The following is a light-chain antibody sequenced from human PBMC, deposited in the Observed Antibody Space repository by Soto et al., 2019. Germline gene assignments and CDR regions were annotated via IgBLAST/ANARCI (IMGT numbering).Light chain of an antibody. Sequence: QSVLTQPPSVXXXXXXXXXISCTGSSSNIGAGYDVHWYQQLPGTAPKLLIYGNSNRPSGVPDRFSGSKSGTSASLAITGLQAEDEADYYCQSYDSSLSGYVVFGGGTKVTV. V-gene: IGLV1-40*01. CDR1: SSNIGAGYD. CDR3: QSYDSSLSGYVV. CDR2: GNS. J-gene: IGLJ2*01.